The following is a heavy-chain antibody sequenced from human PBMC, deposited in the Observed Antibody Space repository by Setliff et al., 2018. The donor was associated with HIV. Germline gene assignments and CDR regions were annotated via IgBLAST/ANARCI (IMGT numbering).Heavy chain of an antibody. CDR2: ITPSGAT. J-gene: IGHJ5*02. CDR3: SSRVYYYDESRILREEGFVP. CDR1: GGSVSGHY. V-gene: IGHV4-34*01. Sequence: PSETLSLTCAVYGGSVSGHYWGWFRQPPGKGLEWIGEITPSGATNYLPSLKSRVTMSLDTSKNQFSLKMTSVTAADTALYYCSSRVYYYDESRILREEGFVPWGQGTLVTVSS. D-gene: IGHD3-22*01.